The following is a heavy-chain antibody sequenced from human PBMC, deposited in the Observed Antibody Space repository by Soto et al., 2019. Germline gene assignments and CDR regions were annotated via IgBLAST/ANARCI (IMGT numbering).Heavy chain of an antibody. Sequence: EVQLWESGGALVQPGGSLRLSCVASGFAFNNYALSWVRQAPGRGLEWVSSFSAGGRTYYADSVKGGFTIARDPSQNTVHLQITILRPEDTAVYYWAKESLPEHYGDTLFDFWGQGTRVTVSS. J-gene: IGHJ4*02. CDR3: AKESLPEHYGDTLFDF. CDR2: FSAGGRT. D-gene: IGHD4-17*01. V-gene: IGHV3-23*01. CDR1: GFAFNNYA.